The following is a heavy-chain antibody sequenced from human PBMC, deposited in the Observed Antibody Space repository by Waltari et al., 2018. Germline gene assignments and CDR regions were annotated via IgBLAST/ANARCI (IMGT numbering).Heavy chain of an antibody. CDR1: GFTFTNYG. Sequence: QVQLVESGGGVVQPGSSLRLPCASSGFTFTNYGMQWVRQDPGKVLEWVVSISDEGKKKYCAHSIKGRFTISRDNSQNTLHLQMDTLSPEDTAVYYCARDFWRAVIVTGGRLDYWGHGTLVTVSS. D-gene: IGHD3-22*01. CDR3: ARDFWRAVIVTGGRLDY. CDR2: ISDEGKKK. V-gene: IGHV3-30*03. J-gene: IGHJ4*01.